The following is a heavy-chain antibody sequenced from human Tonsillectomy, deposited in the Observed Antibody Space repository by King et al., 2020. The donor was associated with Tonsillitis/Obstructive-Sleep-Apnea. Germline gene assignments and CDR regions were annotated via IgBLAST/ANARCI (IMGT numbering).Heavy chain of an antibody. CDR2: INHSGGT. V-gene: IGHV4-34*01. J-gene: IGHJ4*02. D-gene: IGHD2-2*03. CDR1: GGSFSGNY. CDR3: ARVGNCSSTGCFDY. Sequence: VQLQQWGAGLLKPSETLSLTCAVHGGSFSGNYWTWIRQPPGKGLEWIGEINHSGGTKYNPSLKGRATISLDTPKSQFSLMLNSVTAADTAVYYCARVGNCSSTGCFDYWGQGTLVTVSS.